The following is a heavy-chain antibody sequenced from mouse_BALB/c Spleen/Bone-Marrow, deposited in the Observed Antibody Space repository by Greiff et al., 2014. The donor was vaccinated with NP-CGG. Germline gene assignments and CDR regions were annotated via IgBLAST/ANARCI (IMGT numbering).Heavy chain of an antibody. CDR2: INPNNGGT. CDR1: GYTFTEYT. D-gene: IGHD3-3*01. Sequence: EVQLQESGPDLVKPGASVKISCKTSGYTFTEYTMHWVKQSHGKSLGWIGGINPNNGGTSYNQKFKGKATLTVDKSSSTAYMELRSLTSEDSAVYYCARLGTAWFAYWGQGTLVTVSA. V-gene: IGHV1-18*01. CDR3: ARLGTAWFAY. J-gene: IGHJ3*01.